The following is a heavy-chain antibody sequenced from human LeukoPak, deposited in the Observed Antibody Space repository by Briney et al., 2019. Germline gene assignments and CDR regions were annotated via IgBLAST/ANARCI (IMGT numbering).Heavy chain of an antibody. CDR2: ISAYNGNT. V-gene: IGHV1-18*01. CDR1: GYTFTSYG. CDR3: ARDPYYDFWSGYYYYYYYMDV. Sequence: ASVKVSCKASGYTFTSYGISWVRQAPGQGLEWMGWISAYNGNTNYAQKLKGRVTMTTDTSTSTAYMELRSLRSDDTAVYYCARDPYYDFWSGYYYYYYYMDVWGKGTTVTVSS. D-gene: IGHD3-3*01. J-gene: IGHJ6*03.